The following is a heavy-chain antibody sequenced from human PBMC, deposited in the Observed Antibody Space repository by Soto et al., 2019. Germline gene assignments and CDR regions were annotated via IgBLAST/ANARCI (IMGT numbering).Heavy chain of an antibody. V-gene: IGHV4-39*01. CDR2: IYYSGST. D-gene: IGHD6-19*01. CDR3: ARLSSSGWRVFDY. Sequence: QLQLQESGPGLVKPSETLSLTCTVSGGSISSSSYYWGWIRQPPGKGLEWIGSIYYSGSTYYNPSLKSRVTISVDTSKNQFSLKLSSVTAADTAVYYCARLSSSGWRVFDYWGQGTLVTVSS. J-gene: IGHJ4*02. CDR1: GGSISSSSYY.